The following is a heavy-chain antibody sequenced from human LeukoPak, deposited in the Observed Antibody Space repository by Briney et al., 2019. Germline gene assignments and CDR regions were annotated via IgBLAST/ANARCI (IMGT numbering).Heavy chain of an antibody. Sequence: SETLSLTCAVYGGSFSGYYWSWIRQPPGKGLEWIGEINHSGSTNYNPSLKSRVTISVDTSKNQFSLKLSSVTPADTAVYYCASTRRAPTYYYGSGSYRSPYNWFDPWGQGTLVTVSS. D-gene: IGHD3-10*01. J-gene: IGHJ5*02. V-gene: IGHV4-34*01. CDR1: GGSFSGYY. CDR3: ASTRRAPTYYYGSGSYRSPYNWFDP. CDR2: INHSGST.